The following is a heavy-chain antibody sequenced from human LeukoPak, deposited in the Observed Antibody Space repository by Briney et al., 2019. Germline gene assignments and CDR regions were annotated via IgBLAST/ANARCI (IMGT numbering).Heavy chain of an antibody. V-gene: IGHV4-59*01. D-gene: IGHD5-24*01. CDR1: GGSISSYY. CDR2: IYYSGST. CDR3: ARAVEMATTKRPWYFDL. J-gene: IGHJ2*01. Sequence: SETLSLTCTVSGGSISSYYWSWIRQPPGKGLEWIGYIYYSGSTNYNPSLKSRVTISVDTSKNQFSLKLSSVTAADMAVYYRARAVEMATTKRPWYFDLWGRGTLVTVSS.